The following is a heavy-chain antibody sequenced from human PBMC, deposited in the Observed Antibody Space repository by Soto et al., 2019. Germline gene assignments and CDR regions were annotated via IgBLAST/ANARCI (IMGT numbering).Heavy chain of an antibody. D-gene: IGHD2-15*01. CDR3: ARVSATEDRFDY. V-gene: IGHV4-59*01. Sequence: SETLSLTCTVSGGSISSYYWSWIRQPPGKGLEWIGYIYYSGSTNYNPSLKSRVTISVDTSKNQFSLKLSSVIAADTAVYYCARVSATEDRFDYWGQGTLVTVSS. CDR1: GGSISSYY. J-gene: IGHJ4*02. CDR2: IYYSGST.